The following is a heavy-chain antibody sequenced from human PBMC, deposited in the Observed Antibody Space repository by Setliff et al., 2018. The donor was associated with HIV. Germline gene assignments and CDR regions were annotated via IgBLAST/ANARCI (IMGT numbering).Heavy chain of an antibody. D-gene: IGHD3-10*01. V-gene: IGHV1-69*06. CDR2: IIPIFGTA. Sequence: SVKVSCKASGDTFSNYAISWVRQAPGQGLEWMGGIIPIFGTANYARKFEGRVTITADKSTSTAYMEVNSLRFEDTAVYYCARVFYYSAGSYSLDYWGQETLVTVSS. CDR3: ARVFYYSAGSYSLDY. CDR1: GDTFSNYA. J-gene: IGHJ4*01.